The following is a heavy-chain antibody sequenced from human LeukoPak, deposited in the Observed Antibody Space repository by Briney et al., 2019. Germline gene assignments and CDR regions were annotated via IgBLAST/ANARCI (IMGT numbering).Heavy chain of an antibody. D-gene: IGHD3-9*01. CDR3: ATAGSQGGLYDILTGPLYYFDY. J-gene: IGHJ4*02. Sequence: SETLSLTCTVSGGSISSSSYYWGWIRQPPGKGLEWIGSIYYSGSTYYNPSLKSRVTISVDTSKNQFSLKLSSVTAADTAVYYCATAGSQGGLYDILTGPLYYFDYWGQGTLVTVSS. V-gene: IGHV4-39*07. CDR1: GGSISSSSYY. CDR2: IYYSGST.